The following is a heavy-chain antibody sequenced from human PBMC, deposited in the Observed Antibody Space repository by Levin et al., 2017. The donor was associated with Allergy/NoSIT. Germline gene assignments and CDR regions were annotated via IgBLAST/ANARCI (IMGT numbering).Heavy chain of an antibody. CDR3: ARRYYDYIWGSYRYDFSRNAPSNWYFDL. D-gene: IGHD3-16*02. CDR2: ISAYNGNT. CDR1: GYTFTSYG. V-gene: IGHV1-18*01. Sequence: GESLKISCKASGYTFTSYGISWVRQAPGQGLEWMGWISAYNGNTNYAQKLQGRVTMTTDTSTSTAYMELRSLRSDDTAVYYCARRYYDYIWGSYRYDFSRNAPSNWYFDLWGRGTLVTVSS. J-gene: IGHJ2*01.